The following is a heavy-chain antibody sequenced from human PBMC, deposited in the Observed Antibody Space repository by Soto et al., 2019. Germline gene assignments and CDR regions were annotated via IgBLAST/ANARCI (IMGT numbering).Heavy chain of an antibody. CDR1: GGTFSSYT. J-gene: IGHJ4*02. CDR2: IIPILGIA. V-gene: IGHV1-69*02. Sequence: SVKVSCKASGGTFSSYTISWVRQAPGQGLEWMGRIIPILGIANYAQKFQGRVTITADKSTSTAYMELSSVTAADTAVYYCARGHYDFWSGYFATIDYWGQGTLVTVSS. D-gene: IGHD3-3*01. CDR3: ARGHYDFWSGYFATIDY.